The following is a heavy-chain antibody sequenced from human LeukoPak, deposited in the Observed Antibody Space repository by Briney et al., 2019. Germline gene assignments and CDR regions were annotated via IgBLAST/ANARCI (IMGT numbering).Heavy chain of an antibody. D-gene: IGHD3-22*01. CDR3: AKEFYDSSGYYYVFNWFDP. V-gene: IGHV3-30*18. CDR2: ISYDGSNK. J-gene: IGHJ5*02. CDR1: GFTFSSYG. Sequence: GRSLRLSCAASGFTFSSYGMHWVRQAPGKGLEWVAVISYDGSNKYYADSVKGRFTISRGNSKNTLYLQMNSLRAEDTAVYYCAKEFYDSSGYYYVFNWFDPWGQGTLVTVSS.